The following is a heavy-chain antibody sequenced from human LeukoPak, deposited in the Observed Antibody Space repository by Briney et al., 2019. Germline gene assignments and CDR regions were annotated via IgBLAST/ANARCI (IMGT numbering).Heavy chain of an antibody. CDR1: GFTFSSYW. CDR3: ARDYYDSSGYNAFDI. V-gene: IGHV3-7*01. CDR2: IKQDGSEK. Sequence: GGSLRLSCAASGFTFSSYWMSWVRQAPGKGLEWVANIKQDGSEKYYVDSVKGRFTISRDNAKNSLYLQMNSLRAEDTAVYYCARDYYDSSGYNAFDIWGQGTMVTVYS. J-gene: IGHJ3*02. D-gene: IGHD3-22*01.